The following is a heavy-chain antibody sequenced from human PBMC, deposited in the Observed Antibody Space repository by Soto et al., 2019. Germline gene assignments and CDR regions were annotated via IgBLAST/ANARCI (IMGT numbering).Heavy chain of an antibody. D-gene: IGHD4-17*01. CDR1: GGSFSGYY. Sequence: SETLSLTCAVYGGSFSGYYWSWIRQPPGKGLEWIGEINHSGSTNYNPSLKSRVTISVDTSKNQFSLKLSSVTAADTAVYYCATRGGYGGNFDYWGQGTLVTVSS. CDR2: INHSGST. V-gene: IGHV4-34*01. CDR3: ATRGGYGGNFDY. J-gene: IGHJ4*02.